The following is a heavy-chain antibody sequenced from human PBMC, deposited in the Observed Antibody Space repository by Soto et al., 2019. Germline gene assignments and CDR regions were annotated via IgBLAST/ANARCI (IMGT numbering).Heavy chain of an antibody. J-gene: IGHJ6*02. CDR2: IYYSGST. V-gene: IGHV4-31*03. Sequence: SETLSLTCTVSGGSISSGGYYWSWIRQHPGKGLEWIGYIYYSGSTYYNPSLKSRVTISVDTSKNQFSLKLSSVTAADTAVYYCATSFTIFGVAHMDVWGQGTTVTVSS. D-gene: IGHD3-3*01. CDR1: GGSISSGGYY. CDR3: ATSFTIFGVAHMDV.